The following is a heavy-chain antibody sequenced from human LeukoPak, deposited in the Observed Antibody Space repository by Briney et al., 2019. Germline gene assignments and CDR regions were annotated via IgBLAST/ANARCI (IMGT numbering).Heavy chain of an antibody. J-gene: IGHJ4*02. Sequence: EASVKVSCKASGYTFTSYDINWVRQATGQGLERMGWMNPNSGNTGYAQKFQGRVTITRNTSISTAYMELSSLRSEDTAVYYCARAAPYCSSTSCYGVYWGQGTLVTVSS. CDR3: ARAAPYCSSTSCYGVY. CDR1: GYTFTSYD. V-gene: IGHV1-8*03. D-gene: IGHD2-2*01. CDR2: MNPNSGNT.